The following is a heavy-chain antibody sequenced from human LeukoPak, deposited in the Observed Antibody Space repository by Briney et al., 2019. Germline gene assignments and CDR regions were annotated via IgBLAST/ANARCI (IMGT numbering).Heavy chain of an antibody. CDR3: ARVPPILEWLSSPFDP. D-gene: IGHD3-3*01. Sequence: GASVNVSCKASGYTFTSYYMHWVRQAPGQGLEWMGIINPSGGSTSYAQKFQGRVTMTRDTSTSTVYMELSSLRSEDTAVYYCARVPPILEWLSSPFDPWGQGTLVTVSS. J-gene: IGHJ5*02. CDR2: INPSGGST. V-gene: IGHV1-46*01. CDR1: GYTFTSYY.